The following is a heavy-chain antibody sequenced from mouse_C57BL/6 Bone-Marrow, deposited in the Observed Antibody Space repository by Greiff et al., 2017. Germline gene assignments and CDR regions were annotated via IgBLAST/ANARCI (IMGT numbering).Heavy chain of an antibody. CDR3: APWYFDV. V-gene: IGHV1-59*01. J-gene: IGHJ1*03. CDR1: GYTFTSYW. CDR2: IDPSDSYT. Sequence: VQLQQPGAELVRPGTSVKLSCKASGYTFTSYWMHWVKQRPGQGLEWIGVIDPSDSYTNYNQKFKGKATLTVDTSSSPAYMQLSSLTSEDSAVYYCAPWYFDVWGTGTTVTVSS.